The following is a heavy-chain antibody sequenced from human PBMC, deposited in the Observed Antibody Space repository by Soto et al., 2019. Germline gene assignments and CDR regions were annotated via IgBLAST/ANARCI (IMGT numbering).Heavy chain of an antibody. V-gene: IGHV3-7*01. Sequence: QLAESGGALVQPGGSLRLSCAASGFTFRSYLMSWVRQAPGKGLEWVANIKQDGSEKYYVDSVKGRFTISRDNTKNTLYLQMDSLRAEDTAVYYCARERWLQFYFYYGMDVWGQGTTVIVSS. D-gene: IGHD5-12*01. J-gene: IGHJ6*02. CDR1: GFTFRSYL. CDR2: IKQDGSEK. CDR3: ARERWLQFYFYYGMDV.